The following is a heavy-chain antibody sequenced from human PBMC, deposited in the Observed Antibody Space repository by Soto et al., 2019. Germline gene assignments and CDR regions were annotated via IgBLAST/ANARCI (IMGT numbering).Heavy chain of an antibody. CDR2: IDPSDSYT. CDR1: GYSFTSYW. V-gene: IGHV5-10-1*01. CDR3: ARRDSYYDFQTGMDV. D-gene: IGHD3-3*01. Sequence: GESLKISCKGSGYSFTSYWISWVRQMPGKGLEWMGRIDPSDSYTNYSPSFQGHVTISADKSISTAYLQWSSLKASDTAMYYCARRDSYYDFQTGMDVWGQGTTVTVS. J-gene: IGHJ6*02.